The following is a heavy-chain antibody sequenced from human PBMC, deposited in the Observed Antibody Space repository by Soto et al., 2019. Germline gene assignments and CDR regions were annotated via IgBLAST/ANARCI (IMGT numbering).Heavy chain of an antibody. Sequence: PPETLSLTCTASGGSITSSSHFWGWVRQPPGKGLEWIGTIYFTGNTYYTPSLKSRLTMSIDTSKNEFSLILNSVTAADTAVYYCAGQTFSIAAASYGRSNWFDPWGPGTRVTVS. CDR3: AGQTFSIAAASYGRSNWFDP. CDR1: GGSITSSSHF. V-gene: IGHV4-39*01. CDR2: IYFTGNT. D-gene: IGHD6-25*01. J-gene: IGHJ5*02.